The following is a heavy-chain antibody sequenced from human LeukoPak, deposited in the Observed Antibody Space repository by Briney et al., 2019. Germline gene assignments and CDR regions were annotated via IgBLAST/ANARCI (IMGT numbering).Heavy chain of an antibody. CDR1: GGSISSSSYY. D-gene: IGHD3-10*01. CDR3: ARGDYGSGSSTHFDY. Sequence: PSETLSLTCTVSGGSISSSSYYWGWIRQPPGKGLEWIGRIYTSGSTNYNPSLKSRVTISVDTSKNQFSLKLSSVTAADTAVYYCARGDYGSGSSTHFDYWGQGTLVTVSS. CDR2: IYTSGST. J-gene: IGHJ4*02. V-gene: IGHV4-39*07.